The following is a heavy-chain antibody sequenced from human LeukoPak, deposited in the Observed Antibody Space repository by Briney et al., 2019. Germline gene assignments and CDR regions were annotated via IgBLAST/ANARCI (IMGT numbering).Heavy chain of an antibody. V-gene: IGHV4-39*01. CDR1: GASISTNNY. D-gene: IGHD6-19*01. J-gene: IGHJ4*02. CDR3: AKHGQWLVYTQH. CDR2: ILYSGIT. Sequence: SETLSLTCTVSGASISTNNYWARIRQPPGKGLEWIGGILYSGITYYNPSLKSRVTVSVDTSKNQFSLKLGSVTAADTAIYYCAKHGQWLVYTQHWGRGTLVTVSP.